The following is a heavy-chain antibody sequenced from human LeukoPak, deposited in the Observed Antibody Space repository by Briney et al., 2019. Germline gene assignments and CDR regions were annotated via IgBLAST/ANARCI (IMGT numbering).Heavy chain of an antibody. D-gene: IGHD5-12*01. Sequence: GGSLRLSCAASGFTFSNYAMSWVRQAPGKGLEWISGITGGRSTYYADSVKGRFTISRDNSKNTLYLQMNSLRAEDTAVYYCAKGQYSGYDSLVYWGQGTLVTVSS. V-gene: IGHV3-23*01. J-gene: IGHJ4*02. CDR1: GFTFSNYA. CDR3: AKGQYSGYDSLVY. CDR2: ITGGRST.